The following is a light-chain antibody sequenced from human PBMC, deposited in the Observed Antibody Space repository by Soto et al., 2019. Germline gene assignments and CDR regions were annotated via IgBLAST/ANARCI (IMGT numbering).Light chain of an antibody. CDR3: QQYSNWPPAIT. CDR1: ETISTN. Sequence: EIVLTQSPATLSVSPGERAPLSSRATETISTNLAWFQRKPGQPPRRLIYGSSTRATGVPDRFSGSGSGTEFTLIISSLQSEDVALYYGQQYSNWPPAITFGQGTRLEN. CDR2: GSS. V-gene: IGKV3-15*01. J-gene: IGKJ5*01.